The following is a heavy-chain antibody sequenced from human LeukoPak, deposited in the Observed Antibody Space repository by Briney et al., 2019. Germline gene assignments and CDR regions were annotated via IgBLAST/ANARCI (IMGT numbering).Heavy chain of an antibody. J-gene: IGHJ3*02. CDR3: ARTAASDAFDI. CDR1: EFTFSSYW. CDR2: IKQDGSEK. D-gene: IGHD6-13*01. Sequence: QPGGSLRLSCAASEFTFSSYWMSWVRQAPGKGLEWVANIKQDGSEKYYVDSVKGRFTISRDNAKNSLYLQMNSLRAEDTAVYYCARTAASDAFDIWGQGTMVTVSS. V-gene: IGHV3-7*01.